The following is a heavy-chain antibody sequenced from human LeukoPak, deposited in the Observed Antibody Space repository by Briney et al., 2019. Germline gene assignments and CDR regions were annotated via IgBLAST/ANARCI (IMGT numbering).Heavy chain of an antibody. CDR1: GFTFSSYA. CDR2: IRGSGGGT. J-gene: IGHJ4*02. D-gene: IGHD3-10*01. Sequence: GGSLRLSCTASGFTFSSYAMSWVRQAPGKGLEWVSAIRGSGGGTDYADSVQGRFTISRDNSKNTLYLQMNSLRAEDTAVYYCAKSLWFGELSLGYYFDYWGQGTLVTVSS. V-gene: IGHV3-23*01. CDR3: AKSLWFGELSLGYYFDY.